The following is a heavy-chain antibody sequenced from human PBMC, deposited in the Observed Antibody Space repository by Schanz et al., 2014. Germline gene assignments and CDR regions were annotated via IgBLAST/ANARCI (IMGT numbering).Heavy chain of an antibody. CDR1: GFTFSSYA. V-gene: IGHV3-23*04. J-gene: IGHJ6*02. CDR3: LAPDYGMDV. CDR2: ISSGGGTI. Sequence: VQLVESGGGVVQPGRSLRLSCAASGFTFSSYAMSWVRQAPGKGLEWVSSISSGGGTIYYADSVKGRFTISRDNAKNSLFLQMNSLRAEDTAVYYCLAPDYGMDVWGQGTTVTVSS.